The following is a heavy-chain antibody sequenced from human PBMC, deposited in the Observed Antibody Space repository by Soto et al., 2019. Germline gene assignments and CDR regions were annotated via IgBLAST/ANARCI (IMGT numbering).Heavy chain of an antibody. CDR3: ANLVTYYDFWSGRQNDY. Sequence: PGGSLRLSCAASGFTFSSYGMSWVRQAPGKGLEWVANIKQDGSEKYYVDSVKGRFTISRDNAKNSLYLQMNSLRAEDTAVYYCANLVTYYDFWSGRQNDYWGQGTMVTVSS. D-gene: IGHD3-3*01. CDR1: GFTFSSYG. J-gene: IGHJ4*03. V-gene: IGHV3-7*05. CDR2: IKQDGSEK.